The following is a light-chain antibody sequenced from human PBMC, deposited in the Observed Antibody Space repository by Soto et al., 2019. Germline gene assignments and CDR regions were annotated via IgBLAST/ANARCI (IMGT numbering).Light chain of an antibody. CDR3: EQYNNWPPYT. V-gene: IGKV3-15*01. CDR1: QSVSSN. J-gene: IGKJ2*01. CDR2: GAS. Sequence: EIVMTQSPATLSVSPGERVTLSCRASQSVSSNLAWYQQKPGQAPRLLIYGASTRATGIPARFSGSGSGTEFTLAISSLQSVDFAVYYCEQYNNWPPYTFGQGTKLEPK.